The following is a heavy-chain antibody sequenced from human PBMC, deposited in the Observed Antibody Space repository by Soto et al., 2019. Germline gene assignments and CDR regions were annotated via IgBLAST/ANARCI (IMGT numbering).Heavy chain of an antibody. J-gene: IGHJ4*02. CDR3: ARGTYNILTGYLHDY. V-gene: IGHV4-31*03. CDR2: IYYSGST. D-gene: IGHD3-9*01. CDR1: GGSISSGGYY. Sequence: SETLSLTCTVSGGSISSGGYYWSWIRQHPGKGLEWIGYIYYSGSTYYNPSLKSRVTISVDTSKNQFSLKLSSVTAADTAVYYCARGTYNILTGYLHDYWGQGTLVTVSS.